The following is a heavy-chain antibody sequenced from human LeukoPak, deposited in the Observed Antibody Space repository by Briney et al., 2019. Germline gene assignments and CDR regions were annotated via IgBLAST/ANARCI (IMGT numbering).Heavy chain of an antibody. D-gene: IGHD6-6*01. V-gene: IGHV3-21*01. Sequence: GGSLRLSCAAPGFTFSSYAMSWVRQAPGKGLEWVSSISSSSSYIYYADSVKGRFTISRDNAKNSLYLQMNSLRAEDTAVYYCARANSSSSQGDNWFDPWGQGTLVTVSS. CDR2: ISSSSSYI. CDR1: GFTFSSYA. CDR3: ARANSSSSQGDNWFDP. J-gene: IGHJ5*02.